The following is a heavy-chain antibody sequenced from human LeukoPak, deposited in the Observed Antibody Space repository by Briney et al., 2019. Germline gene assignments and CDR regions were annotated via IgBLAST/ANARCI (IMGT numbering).Heavy chain of an antibody. CDR3: ARDLLGDGYMGGAFDI. Sequence: ASVKVSCKASGGTFSSYAISWVRQAPGQGLEWMGRIIPILGIANCAQKFQGRVTITADKSTSTAYMELSSLRSEDTAVYYCARDLLGDGYMGGAFDIWGQGTMVTVSS. D-gene: IGHD5-24*01. V-gene: IGHV1-69*04. CDR1: GGTFSSYA. CDR2: IIPILGIA. J-gene: IGHJ3*02.